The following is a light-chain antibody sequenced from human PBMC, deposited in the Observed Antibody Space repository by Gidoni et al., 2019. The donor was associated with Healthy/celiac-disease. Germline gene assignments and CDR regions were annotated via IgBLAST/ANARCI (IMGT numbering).Light chain of an antibody. CDR2: DAS. CDR3: QQYDNLPGT. Sequence: DIQMTQSPSSLSASVGDRVTITCQASQDISSYLNWYQQKPGKAPKLLIYDASNLETGVPSRFSGSGSGTDFTFTISSLQPEDIATYYCQQYDNLPGTFXGXTKVEIK. CDR1: QDISSY. J-gene: IGKJ4*01. V-gene: IGKV1-33*01.